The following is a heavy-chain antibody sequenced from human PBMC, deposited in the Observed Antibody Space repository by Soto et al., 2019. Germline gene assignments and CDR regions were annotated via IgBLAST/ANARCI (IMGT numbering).Heavy chain of an antibody. D-gene: IGHD3-22*01. CDR3: ARVHYYDSSAYYL. CDR2: ISSSSSYI. Sequence: GGSLRLSCAASGFTFSSYNMNWVRQAPGKGLEWVSSISSSSSYIYYADSVKGRFTISRDNAKNSLYLQMSSLRAEDTAVYYCARVHYYDSSAYYLWGQGTLVTVSS. J-gene: IGHJ4*02. V-gene: IGHV3-21*01. CDR1: GFTFSSYN.